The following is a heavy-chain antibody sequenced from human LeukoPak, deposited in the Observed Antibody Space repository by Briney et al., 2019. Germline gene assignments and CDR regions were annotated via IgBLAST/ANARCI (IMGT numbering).Heavy chain of an antibody. D-gene: IGHD3-10*01. CDR2: IYSGGST. V-gene: IGHV3-53*01. CDR3: ARGLYGSGSYSEYYYYYYMDV. J-gene: IGHJ6*03. CDR1: GFTVSSNY. Sequence: PGGSLRLSCAASGFTVSSNYMSWVRQAPGKGLEWVSVIYSGGSTYYADSVKGRFTISRDNSKNTLYLQMNSLRAEDTAVYYCARGLYGSGSYSEYYYYYYMDVWGKGTTVTVSS.